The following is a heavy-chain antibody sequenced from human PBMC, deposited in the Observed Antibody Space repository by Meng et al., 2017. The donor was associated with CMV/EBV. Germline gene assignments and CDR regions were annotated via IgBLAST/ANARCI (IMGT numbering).Heavy chain of an antibody. CDR2: ISSSSSYI. J-gene: IGHJ4*02. Sequence: GESLKISCAASGFTFSSYGMHWVRQAPGKGLEWVSSISSSSSYIYYADSVKGRFTISRDNAKNSLYLQMNSLRAEDTAVYYCARDGRQQLDFDYWGQGTLVTVSS. V-gene: IGHV3-21*01. D-gene: IGHD6-13*01. CDR1: GFTFSSYG. CDR3: ARDGRQQLDFDY.